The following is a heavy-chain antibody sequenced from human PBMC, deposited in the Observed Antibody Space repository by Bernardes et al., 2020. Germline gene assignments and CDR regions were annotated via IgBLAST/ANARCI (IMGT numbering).Heavy chain of an antibody. D-gene: IGHD3-9*01. CDR1: GFTFSNYW. J-gene: IGHJ4*02. CDR3: ARVHYDILTGYSPTYYVDY. Sequence: GGSLRLSCAASGFTFSNYWMSWVRQAPGKGLEWVANIKEAGSEKYYGDSVKGRFTISRDNVKNSLYLQMNSLRAEDTAVYYCARVHYDILTGYSPTYYVDYWGQGILVTVSS. V-gene: IGHV3-7*01. CDR2: IKEAGSEK.